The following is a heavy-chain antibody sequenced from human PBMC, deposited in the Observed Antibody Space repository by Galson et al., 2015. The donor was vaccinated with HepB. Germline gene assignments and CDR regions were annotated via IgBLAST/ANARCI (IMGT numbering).Heavy chain of an antibody. Sequence: PALVKPTQTLTLTCTFSGFSLNTGGVGVGWIRQPPGKAMEWLALIYWDDDKRYSPSLLNRLTVTKGTSENQVVLTMTNKEPVETATYFCGHRPDDIFFDHWGKGILVTGSS. CDR2: IYWDDDK. CDR1: GFSLNTGGVG. CDR3: GHRPDDIFFDH. J-gene: IGHJ4*02. V-gene: IGHV2-5*02. D-gene: IGHD3-9*01.